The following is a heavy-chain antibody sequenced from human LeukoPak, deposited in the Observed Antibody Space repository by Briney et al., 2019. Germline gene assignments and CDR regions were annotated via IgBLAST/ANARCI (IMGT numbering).Heavy chain of an antibody. J-gene: IGHJ4*02. CDR3: AKDLSQTIVVVTHFDY. CDR1: GFTFSSYA. V-gene: IGHV3-23*01. CDR2: ISGSGGST. Sequence: GGSLRLSCAASGFTFSSYAMSWVRQAPGKGLEWVSAISGSGGSTYYADSVKGRFTISRDNSKNTPYLQMNSLRAEDTAVYYCAKDLSQTIVVVTHFDYWGQGTLVTVSS. D-gene: IGHD3-22*01.